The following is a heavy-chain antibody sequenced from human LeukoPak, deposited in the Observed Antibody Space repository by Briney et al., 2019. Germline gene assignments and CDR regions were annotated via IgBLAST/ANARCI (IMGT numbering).Heavy chain of an antibody. D-gene: IGHD3-22*01. V-gene: IGHV1-2*02. CDR2: INPHSGDT. J-gene: IGHJ4*02. CDR1: GYTFNVYY. Sequence: ASVTVSCKASGYTFNVYYVHWVRRAPGQGLEWLGWINPHSGDTNYAQKFQGRVTMTRDTSISTAYMELSRLRSDDTAVYYCARGKGYYESSGYYPFDYWGQGTLVTVSS. CDR3: ARGKGYYESSGYYPFDY.